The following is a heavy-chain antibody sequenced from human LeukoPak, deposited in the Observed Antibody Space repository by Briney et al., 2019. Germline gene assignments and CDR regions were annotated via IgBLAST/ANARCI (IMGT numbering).Heavy chain of an antibody. D-gene: IGHD2-15*01. J-gene: IGHJ4*02. CDR1: RFTFSTYG. Sequence: GGSLRLSCAASRFTFSTYGMSWVRQAPGKGLEWVSSITGGGGSTYYADSVKGRFTISRDNSKNTLYLQMNSLRAEDAAVYYCARSPLASCSGVKCYPLDYWGQGTLVTVSS. V-gene: IGHV3-23*01. CDR2: ITGGGGST. CDR3: ARSPLASCSGVKCYPLDY.